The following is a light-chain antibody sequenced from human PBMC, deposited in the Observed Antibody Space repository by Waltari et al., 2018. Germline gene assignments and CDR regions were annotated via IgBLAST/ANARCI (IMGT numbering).Light chain of an antibody. V-gene: IGLV5-39*01. Sequence: QPVLTQPTSLSASPGASARFTCTLRSGINVGTYRIYWYQQKPGSLPRYLLRYKFDSDRQQVSGVPSRFSGSKAASTNAGLLLSSGLQSEDEADYYCAIWYSSAVVFGGGTKLTVL. J-gene: IGLJ2*01. CDR1: SGINVGTYR. CDR3: AIWYSSAVV. CDR2: YKFDSDR.